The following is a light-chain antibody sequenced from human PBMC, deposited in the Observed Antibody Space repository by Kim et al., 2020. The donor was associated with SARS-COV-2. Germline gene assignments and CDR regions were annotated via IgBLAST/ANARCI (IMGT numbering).Light chain of an antibody. CDR3: QQYYSYPFT. V-gene: IGKV1-8*01. Sequence: ASTGDRVTITCRASQGISSYLAWYQQKPGKAPKLLIYAASTLQSGVPSRFSGSGSGTDFTLTISCLQSEDFATYYCQQYYSYPFTFGQGTKVDIK. CDR1: QGISSY. CDR2: AAS. J-gene: IGKJ1*01.